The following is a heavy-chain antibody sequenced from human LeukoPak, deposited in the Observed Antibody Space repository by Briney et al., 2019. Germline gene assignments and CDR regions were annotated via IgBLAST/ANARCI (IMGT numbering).Heavy chain of an antibody. CDR1: GFRFSSYG. CDR2: IRYDGINE. CDR3: SKDRGVFGVAYSLAY. V-gene: IGHV3-30*02. Sequence: GGSLRLSCAASGFRFSSYGMHWVRQAPGKGLDWVAYIRYDGINEYYADSVKGRFTISRDLSKNTLFLQMNSLRPEDTAVYYCSKDRGVFGVAYSLAYWGQGPLVTVSS. J-gene: IGHJ4*02. D-gene: IGHD3-3*01.